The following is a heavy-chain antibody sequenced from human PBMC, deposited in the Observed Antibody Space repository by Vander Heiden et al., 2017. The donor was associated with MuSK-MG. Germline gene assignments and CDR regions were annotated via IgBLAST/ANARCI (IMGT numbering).Heavy chain of an antibody. CDR1: GFTFSSYA. Sequence: EVQLLESGGDLVQPGGSLRLSCAASGFTFSSYAMSGVRQAPGKGLECVSTISGSADSTYYADSVKGRFTISRDNSKNTLYLQMNSLRAEDTAVYYCAKRRDYFDSWGQGTLVTVSS. J-gene: IGHJ4*02. CDR2: ISGSADST. V-gene: IGHV3-23*01. CDR3: AKRRDYFDS.